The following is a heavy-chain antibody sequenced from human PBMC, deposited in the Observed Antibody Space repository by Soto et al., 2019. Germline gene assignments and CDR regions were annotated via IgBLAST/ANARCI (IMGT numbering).Heavy chain of an antibody. Sequence: QVQLVQSGAEVKKPGSSVKVSCKASGGTFSSYAISWVRQAPGQGLEWMGGIIPIFGTANYAQKFQGRGTITADESTSTAYMELSSLRSEDTAVYYCARGSGYDRAYYYYYGMDVWGQGTTVTVSS. CDR2: IIPIFGTA. D-gene: IGHD5-12*01. CDR1: GGTFSSYA. J-gene: IGHJ6*02. V-gene: IGHV1-69*01. CDR3: ARGSGYDRAYYYYYGMDV.